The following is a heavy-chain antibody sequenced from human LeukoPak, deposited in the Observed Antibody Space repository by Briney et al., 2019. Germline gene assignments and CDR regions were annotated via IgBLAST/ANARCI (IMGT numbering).Heavy chain of an antibody. Sequence: SGTLSLTCSVSGGSVSSSSYYWGWIRQTPGKGLEWIGSIYYSGNIYYNLSLKSRVTISVDTTKNQFSLKVHSVTAADTAVYYCARQYIGYVFHPDYWGQGTLVTVSS. CDR2: IYYSGNI. CDR1: GGSVSSSSYY. V-gene: IGHV4-39*01. J-gene: IGHJ4*02. CDR3: ARQYIGYVFHPDY. D-gene: IGHD5-12*01.